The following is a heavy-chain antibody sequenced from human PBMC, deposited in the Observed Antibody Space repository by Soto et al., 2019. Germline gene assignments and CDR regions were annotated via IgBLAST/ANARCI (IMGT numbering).Heavy chain of an antibody. Sequence: QVQLVQSGAEVKKPGSSVKVSCKASGGTFSSYTISWVRQAPGQGLEWMGRIIPILGIANYAQKFQGRVTRTAVIPTSTAYLGLRSRRPEDTAVYSCAATPISYYDGGGYPLGWFDPWGPGTLVTLSS. V-gene: IGHV1-69*02. D-gene: IGHD3-22*01. J-gene: IGHJ5*02. CDR2: IIPILGIA. CDR1: GGTFSSYT. CDR3: AATPISYYDGGGYPLGWFDP.